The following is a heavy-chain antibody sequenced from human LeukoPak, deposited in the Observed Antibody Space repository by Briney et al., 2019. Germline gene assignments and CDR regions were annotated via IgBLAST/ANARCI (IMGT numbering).Heavy chain of an antibody. CDR1: GLKFNKYG. J-gene: IGHJ6*03. CDR2: ISGSGGGT. D-gene: IGHD1-26*01. V-gene: IGHV3-23*01. CDR3: VKWDENYYSMDV. Sequence: GGSLRLSCEASGLKFNKYGVSWVRQAPGKGLEWVSNISGSGGGTHYASSVKDRAAISRDNSKNTVYLQINGLRAEDTAVYFCVKWDENYYSMDVWGRGTTVTVSS.